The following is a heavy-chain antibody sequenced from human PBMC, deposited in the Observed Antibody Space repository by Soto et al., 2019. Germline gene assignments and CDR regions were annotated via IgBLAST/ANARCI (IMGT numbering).Heavy chain of an antibody. CDR3: ARSAGGYDNWFDP. Sequence: QVQLVQSGAEVKKHGASVKVSCKASGYTFTGYYMHWVRQAPGQGLEWMGWINPNSGGTNYAQKFQGWVVMTRDTFISTAYMELSRLRSDDTAVYYCARSAGGYDNWFDPWGQGTLVTVSS. J-gene: IGHJ5*02. D-gene: IGHD5-12*01. CDR1: GYTFTGYY. CDR2: INPNSGGT. V-gene: IGHV1-2*04.